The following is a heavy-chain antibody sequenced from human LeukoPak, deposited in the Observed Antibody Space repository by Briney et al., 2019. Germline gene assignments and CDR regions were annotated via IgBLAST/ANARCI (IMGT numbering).Heavy chain of an antibody. Sequence: ASVKVSCKASGYTFTGYYMHWVRQAPGQGLEWMGRINPNSGGTNYAQKFQGRVTITTDESTSTAYMELSSLRSEDTAVYYCARDMFAVHYRGRSGAFDIWGQGTMVTVSS. V-gene: IGHV1-2*06. CDR3: ARDMFAVHYRGRSGAFDI. CDR2: INPNSGGT. CDR1: GYTFTGYY. D-gene: IGHD3-10*02. J-gene: IGHJ3*02.